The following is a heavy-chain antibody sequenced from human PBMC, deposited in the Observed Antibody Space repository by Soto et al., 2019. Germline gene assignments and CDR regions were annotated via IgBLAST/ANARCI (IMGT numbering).Heavy chain of an antibody. V-gene: IGHV3-23*01. D-gene: IGHD2-2*01. CDR3: AKVAIPPQPGHFEDY. Sequence: GGSLRLSCAATGFTFSSYAMSWVRQAPGKGLEWVSGISGSGGNTYYADSVKGRFTISRDNSKNTLYLQMNSLRAEDTAEYYCAKVAIPPQPGHFEDYWGQGTLVTVSS. CDR2: ISGSGGNT. J-gene: IGHJ4*02. CDR1: GFTFSSYA.